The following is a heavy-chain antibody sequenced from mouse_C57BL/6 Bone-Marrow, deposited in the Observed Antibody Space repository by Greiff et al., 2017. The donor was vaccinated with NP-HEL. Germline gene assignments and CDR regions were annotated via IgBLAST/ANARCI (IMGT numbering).Heavy chain of an antibody. V-gene: IGHV1-64*01. CDR3: ARWGVRRYWYFDV. CDR1: GYTFTSYW. CDR2: IHPNSGST. Sequence: QVQLQQPGAELVKPGASVKLSCKASGYTFTSYWMHWVKQRPGQGLEWIGMIHPNSGSTNYNEKFKSKATLTVDKSSNTAYMQLSSLTSEDSADYYVARWGVRRYWYFDVRGTGTTVTVSS. D-gene: IGHD2-14*01. J-gene: IGHJ1*03.